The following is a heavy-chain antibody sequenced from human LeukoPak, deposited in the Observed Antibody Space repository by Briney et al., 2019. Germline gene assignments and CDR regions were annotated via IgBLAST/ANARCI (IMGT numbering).Heavy chain of an antibody. V-gene: IGHV4-61*05. J-gene: IGHJ5*02. CDR3: ARTMVRGVISWFDP. Sequence: PSETLSLTCTVSGGSIISSDYHWGWVRQPPGKGLEWIGEVHPSEGTNYNPSLKSRVTISLDKSKNQFSLELNSVTAADTAVYYCARTMVRGVISWFDPWGQGTLVTVSS. CDR1: GGSIISSDYH. D-gene: IGHD3-10*01. CDR2: VHPSEGT.